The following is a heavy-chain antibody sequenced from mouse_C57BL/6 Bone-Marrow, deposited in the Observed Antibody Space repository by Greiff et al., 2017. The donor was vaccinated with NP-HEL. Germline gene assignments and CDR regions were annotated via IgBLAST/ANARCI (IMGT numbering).Heavy chain of an antibody. CDR1: GFTFSDYY. CDR3: ARDPHYAMDY. CDR2: INYDGSST. Sequence: EVKLMESEGGLVQPGSSMKLSCTASGFTFSDYYMAWVRQVPEKGLEWVANINYDGSSTYYLDSLKSRFIISRDNAKNILYLQMSSLKSEDTATYYCARDPHYAMDYWGQGTSVTVSS. V-gene: IGHV5-16*01. J-gene: IGHJ4*01.